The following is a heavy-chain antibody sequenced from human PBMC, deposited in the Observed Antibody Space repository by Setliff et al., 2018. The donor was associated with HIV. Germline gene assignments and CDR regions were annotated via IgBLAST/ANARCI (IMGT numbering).Heavy chain of an antibody. V-gene: IGHV1-18*01. CDR1: GYTFTSYG. D-gene: IGHD2-2*01. CDR3: ARRVQLTVPARYYYYYPDV. J-gene: IGHJ6*03. Sequence: ASVKVSCKASGYTFTSYGISWVRQAPGQGLEWMGWISAYNGNTNYAQKLQGRVTMTTDTSTSTAYMELRSLRSDDTAVYYCARRVQLTVPARYYYYYPDVWGKGTTVTVSS. CDR2: ISAYNGNT.